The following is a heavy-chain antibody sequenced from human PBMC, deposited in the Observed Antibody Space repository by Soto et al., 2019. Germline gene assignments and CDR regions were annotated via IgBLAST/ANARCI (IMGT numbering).Heavy chain of an antibody. CDR3: TRLLAVAGPVDY. V-gene: IGHV3-73*01. D-gene: IGHD6-19*01. CDR2: IRSKANSYAT. J-gene: IGHJ4*02. Sequence: LRLSCAASGFTFSGSAMHWVRQASGKGLEWVGRIRSKANSYATAYAASVKGRFTISRDDSKNTAYLQMNSLKTEDTAVYYCTRLLAVAGPVDYWGQGTLVTVSS. CDR1: GFTFSGSA.